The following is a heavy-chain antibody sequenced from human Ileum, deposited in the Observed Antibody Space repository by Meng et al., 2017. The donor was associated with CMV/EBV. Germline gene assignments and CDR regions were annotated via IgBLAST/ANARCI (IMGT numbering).Heavy chain of an antibody. CDR1: AFTFTNSW. Sequence: GGSLRLSCVAPAFTFTNSWMTWVRQAPGKGLEWVGRIKNEVRGGTPDYAAPVKGRFTISKDDSKNTLYLQMNTLTTADTDLYYCTTDGGFHWGQGTLVTGSS. J-gene: IGHJ4*02. CDR3: TTDGGFH. V-gene: IGHV3-15*01. CDR2: IKNEVRGGTP. D-gene: IGHD3-16*01.